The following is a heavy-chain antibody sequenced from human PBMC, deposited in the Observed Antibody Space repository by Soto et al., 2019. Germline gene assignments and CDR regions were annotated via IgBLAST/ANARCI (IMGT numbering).Heavy chain of an antibody. V-gene: IGHV3-30-3*01. CDR2: ISYDGRNK. Sequence: QVQLVESGGGVVQPGRSLRLSCAASGFTFSRYSMHWVRQAPGKGLEWVAVISYDGRNKCYADSVKGRFNIYIDISQNTLYLQMNSLRSEDTAVYYCARACGLLRDYGCQGTLVTVSS. J-gene: IGHJ4*02. D-gene: IGHD2-21*01. CDR1: GFTFSRYS. CDR3: ARACGLLRDY.